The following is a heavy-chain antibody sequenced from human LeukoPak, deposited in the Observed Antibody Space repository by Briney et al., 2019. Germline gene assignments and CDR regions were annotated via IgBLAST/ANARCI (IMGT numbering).Heavy chain of an antibody. J-gene: IGHJ4*02. CDR2: ISSSSSYI. Sequence: GGSLRLSCAASGFTFSSYNINWVRQAPGRGLEWVSSISSSSSYIYYADSVKGRFTISRDNAKNSLYLQMNSLRAEDTAVYYCAKEDSNGWYFFDYWGQGTLVTVSS. V-gene: IGHV3-21*01. D-gene: IGHD6-19*01. CDR3: AKEDSNGWYFFDY. CDR1: GFTFSSYN.